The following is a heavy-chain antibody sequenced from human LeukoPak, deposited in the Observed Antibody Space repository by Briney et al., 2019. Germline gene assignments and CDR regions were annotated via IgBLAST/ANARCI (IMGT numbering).Heavy chain of an antibody. V-gene: IGHV3-9*01. J-gene: IGHJ4*02. CDR2: ISWNSGSI. CDR1: GFTFDDYA. D-gene: IGHD6-13*01. CDR3: AKGSQRQQLVPDY. Sequence: PGGSLRLSCAASGFTFDDYAMHWVRQAPGKGLGWVSGISWNSGSIGYADSVKGRFTISRDNAKNSLYLQMNSLRAEDTALYYCAKGSQRQQLVPDYWGQGTLVTVSS.